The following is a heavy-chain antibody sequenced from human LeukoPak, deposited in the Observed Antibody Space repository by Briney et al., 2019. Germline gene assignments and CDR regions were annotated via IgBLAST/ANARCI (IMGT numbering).Heavy chain of an antibody. D-gene: IGHD1-20*01. CDR2: ISSSGSTI. V-gene: IGHV3-11*01. Sequence: PGGSLRLSCAASGFTFSDYYMSWIRPAPGKGLEWVSYISSSGSTIYYADSVKGRFTISRDNSKNTLYLQMNSLRAEDTAVYYCAKDRSRNWNEPTVFDYWGQGTLVTVSS. CDR3: AKDRSRNWNEPTVFDY. J-gene: IGHJ4*02. CDR1: GFTFSDYY.